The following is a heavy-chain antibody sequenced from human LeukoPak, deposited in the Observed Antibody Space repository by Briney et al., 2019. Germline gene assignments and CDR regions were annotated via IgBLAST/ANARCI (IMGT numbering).Heavy chain of an antibody. J-gene: IGHJ4*02. Sequence: GGSLRLSCAASGFTFSSYGMHWVRQAPGKGLEWVAVISYDGSNKYYADSVKGRFTISRDNSKNTLYLQMNSLRAEDTAVYYCARGAYYYDSSGRNFDYWGQGTLVTVSS. CDR2: ISYDGSNK. V-gene: IGHV3-30*03. CDR3: ARGAYYYDSSGRNFDY. D-gene: IGHD3-22*01. CDR1: GFTFSSYG.